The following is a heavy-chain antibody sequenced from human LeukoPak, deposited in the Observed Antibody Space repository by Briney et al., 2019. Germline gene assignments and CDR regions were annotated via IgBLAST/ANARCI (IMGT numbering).Heavy chain of an antibody. D-gene: IGHD2-15*01. CDR2: IYYSGST. J-gene: IGHJ4*02. CDR3: ARVGKYCSSGTCYPYHFDY. Sequence: SETLSLTCTVSGGSISSSSYYWGWIRQPPGKGLEWIGYIYYSGSTYYNPSLKSRVTMSVDTSKNQFSLKLSSVTAADTAVYYCARVGKYCSSGTCYPYHFDYWGQGTLVTVSS. V-gene: IGHV4-30-4*08. CDR1: GGSISSSSYY.